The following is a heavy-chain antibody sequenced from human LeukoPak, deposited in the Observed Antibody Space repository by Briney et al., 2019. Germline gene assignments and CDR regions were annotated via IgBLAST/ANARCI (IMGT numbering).Heavy chain of an antibody. D-gene: IGHD2-2*01. V-gene: IGHV3-9*03. Sequence: HSGRSLRLSCAASGFTFDDYAMHWVRQAPGKGLEWVSGISWNSGSIGYADSVKGRFTISRDNAKNSLYLQMNSLRAEDMPLYYCAKGVVPAAHDAFDIWGQGTMVTVSS. CDR1: GFTFDDYA. J-gene: IGHJ3*02. CDR3: AKGVVPAAHDAFDI. CDR2: ISWNSGSI.